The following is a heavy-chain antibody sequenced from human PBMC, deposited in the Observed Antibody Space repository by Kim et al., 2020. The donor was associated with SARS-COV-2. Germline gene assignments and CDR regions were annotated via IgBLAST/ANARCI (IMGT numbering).Heavy chain of an antibody. CDR3: AKEWLLQYYFDY. V-gene: IGHV3-30*02. J-gene: IGHJ4*02. D-gene: IGHD3-22*01. Sequence: YYAASVKGRFTISRDNSKNTLYLQMNSLRAEDTAVYYCAKEWLLQYYFDYWGQGTLVTVSS.